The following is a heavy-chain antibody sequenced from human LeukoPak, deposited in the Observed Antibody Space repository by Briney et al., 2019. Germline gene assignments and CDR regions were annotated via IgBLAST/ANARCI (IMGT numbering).Heavy chain of an antibody. V-gene: IGHV3-74*01. CDR1: GFIFGTYW. Sequence: GGSLRLSCAASGFIFGTYWMHWVRQGPGKGLVWVSRINPDGNTITYAESVKGRFTISRDNAKNSLYLQMNSLRAEDMALYYCAKAKSYYDSSGYYFDYWGQGTLVTVSS. D-gene: IGHD3-22*01. CDR2: INPDGNTI. J-gene: IGHJ4*02. CDR3: AKAKSYYDSSGYYFDY.